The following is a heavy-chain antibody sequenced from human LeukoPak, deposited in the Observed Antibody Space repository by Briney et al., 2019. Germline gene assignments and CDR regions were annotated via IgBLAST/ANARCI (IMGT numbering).Heavy chain of an antibody. CDR1: GFTFSSYA. Sequence: PAGSLRLSCAASGFTFSSYAMSWVRQAPGNGREWGAVISYDGSNKYYEDSVKGRFTISRDNSKNTLYLQMNSLRAEDTAVYYCAKDRSYYDSSGYYSFPDYWGQGTLVTVSS. V-gene: IGHV3-30*18. D-gene: IGHD3-22*01. J-gene: IGHJ4*02. CDR2: ISYDGSNK. CDR3: AKDRSYYDSSGYYSFPDY.